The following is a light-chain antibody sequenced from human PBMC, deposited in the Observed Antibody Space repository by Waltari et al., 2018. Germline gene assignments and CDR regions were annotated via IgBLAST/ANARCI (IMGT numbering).Light chain of an antibody. CDR2: GNT. J-gene: IGLJ1*01. V-gene: IGLV1-40*01. CDR1: SSNIGAGYD. CDR3: QSYDRSLSGGYV. Sequence: QSVLTQPPSVSGAPGQRVTISCTGSSSNIGAGYDVHWYQPPPGTAPKLLIYGNTKRPSGAPDRFAGSKSGTPASLAITGLQAEDEADYYCQSYDRSLSGGYVFGPGTWVTVL.